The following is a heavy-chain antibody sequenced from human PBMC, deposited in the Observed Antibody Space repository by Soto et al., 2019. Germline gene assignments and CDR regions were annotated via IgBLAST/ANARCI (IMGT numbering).Heavy chain of an antibody. CDR1: GFTFSSYG. D-gene: IGHD3-9*01. CDR3: AKAPHFDWLSADY. Sequence: QVQLVESGGGVVQPGRSLRLSCAASGFTFSSYGMHWVRQAPGKWLEWVAVISYDGSNKYYADSVKGRFTISRDNSKNTLYLQMNSLRAEDTAVYYCAKAPHFDWLSADYWGQGTLVTVSS. J-gene: IGHJ4*02. V-gene: IGHV3-30*18. CDR2: ISYDGSNK.